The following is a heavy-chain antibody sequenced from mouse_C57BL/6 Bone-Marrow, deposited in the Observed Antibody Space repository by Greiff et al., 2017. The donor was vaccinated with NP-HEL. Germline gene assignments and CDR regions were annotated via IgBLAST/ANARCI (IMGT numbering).Heavy chain of an antibody. CDR2: IDPSDSYT. Sequence: VQLQQPGAELVKPGASVKLSCKASGYTFTSYWMQWVKQRPGQGLEWIGEIDPSDSYTNYNQKFKGKATLTVDTSSSTAYMQLSSLTSEDSAVYYCARRYDYAWFAYWGQGTLVTVSA. V-gene: IGHV1-50*01. D-gene: IGHD2-4*01. J-gene: IGHJ3*01. CDR1: GYTFTSYW. CDR3: ARRYDYAWFAY.